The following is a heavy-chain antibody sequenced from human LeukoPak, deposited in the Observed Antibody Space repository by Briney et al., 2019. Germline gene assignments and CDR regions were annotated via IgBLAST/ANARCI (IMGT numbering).Heavy chain of an antibody. CDR1: GYTFTGYY. D-gene: IGHD3-22*01. V-gene: IGHV1-2*02. J-gene: IGHJ4*02. Sequence: ASVKVSCKASGYTFTGYYMHWVRQAPGQGLEWMGGINPNSDDTNYAQKFQGRVTMTRDTSINTAYMELSRLRSDDTAVYYCARVTYYYGNSGENYYFDYWGQGTLVTVSS. CDR3: ARVTYYYGNSGENYYFDY. CDR2: INPNSDDT.